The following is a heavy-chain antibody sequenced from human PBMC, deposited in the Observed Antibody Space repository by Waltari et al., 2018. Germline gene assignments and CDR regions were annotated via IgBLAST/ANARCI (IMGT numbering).Heavy chain of an antibody. CDR1: GGSISSRCYY. D-gene: IGHD2-15*01. J-gene: IGHJ4*02. V-gene: IGHV4-39*07. Sequence: QLQLQESGPGLVKPSETLSLPCTVSGGSISSRCYYWGRIRQPPGQGLEWSGSIYYSGNTYYNPSLKSRVTISVDTSKNQFSLKLSSVTAADTAVYYCARDLVVAGTSYYFDYWGQGTLVTVSS. CDR2: IYYSGNT. CDR3: ARDLVVAGTSYYFDY.